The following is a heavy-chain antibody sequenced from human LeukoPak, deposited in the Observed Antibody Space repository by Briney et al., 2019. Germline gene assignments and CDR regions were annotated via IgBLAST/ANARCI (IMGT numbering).Heavy chain of an antibody. J-gene: IGHJ4*02. D-gene: IGHD1-26*01. CDR2: ISYDGSDK. CDR3: AREIWLLRELLRAFDY. V-gene: IGHV3-30*03. CDR1: RFTFSSYG. Sequence: GGSLRLSCAASRFTFSSYGMHWVRQAPGKGLEWVAVISYDGSDKYYADSVKGRFTISRDNSKNTLYLQMNSLRAADTAVYYCAREIWLLRELLRAFDYWGQGTLVTVSS.